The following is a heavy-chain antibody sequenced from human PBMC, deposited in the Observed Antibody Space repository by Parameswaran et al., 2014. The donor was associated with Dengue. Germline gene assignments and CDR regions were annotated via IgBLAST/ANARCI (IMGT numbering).Heavy chain of an antibody. V-gene: IGHV1-2*02. CDR3: AREGQQLVPSVYYYYGMDV. CDR2: INPNSGGT. D-gene: IGHD6-13*01. J-gene: IGHJ6*02. Sequence: VRQMPGKGLEWMGWINPNSGGTNYAQKFQGRVTMTRDTSISTAYMELSRLRSDDTAVYYCAREGQQLVPSVYYYYGMDVWGQGTTVTVSS.